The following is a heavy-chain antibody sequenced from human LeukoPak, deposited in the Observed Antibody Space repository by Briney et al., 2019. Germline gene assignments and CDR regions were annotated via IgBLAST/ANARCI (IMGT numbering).Heavy chain of an antibody. J-gene: IGHJ4*02. D-gene: IGHD2-15*01. CDR2: INHSGST. CDR1: GGSFSGYY. CDR3: ARGRGCSGGSCYFNY. V-gene: IGHV4-34*01. Sequence: KPSETLSLTCAVYGGSFSGYYWSWIRQPPGKGLEWIGEINHSGSTNYNPSLKSRVTISVDTSKNQFSLKLSSVTAADTAVYYCARGRGCSGGSCYFNYWGQGTLVTVPS.